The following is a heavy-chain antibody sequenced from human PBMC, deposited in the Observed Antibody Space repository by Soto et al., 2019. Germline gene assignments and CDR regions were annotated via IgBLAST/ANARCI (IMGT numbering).Heavy chain of an antibody. CDR1: SGSISSSNW. D-gene: IGHD2-15*01. J-gene: IGHJ4*02. V-gene: IGHV4-4*02. CDR3: ARSRYGSGGSCYPFDY. CDR2: IYHSGST. Sequence: QVQLQESGPGLVKPSGTLSLTCAVSSGSISSSNWWSWVRQPPGKGLEWIGEIYHSGSTNYNPSRKSRVTISVAKTKNQFSLKLSSVIAADTAVYYCARSRYGSGGSCYPFDYWGQGTLVTVSS.